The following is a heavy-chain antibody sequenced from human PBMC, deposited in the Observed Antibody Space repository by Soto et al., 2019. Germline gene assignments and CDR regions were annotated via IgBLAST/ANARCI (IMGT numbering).Heavy chain of an antibody. Sequence: GASVKVSCKASGRPFSSYAISWVRHAPGQGLEWMGGIIPIFGTANYAQKFQGRVTITADESTSTAYMELRSLRSEDTAVYYCAREMATGAFDIWGQGTMVTVSS. D-gene: IGHD5-12*01. CDR1: GRPFSSYA. J-gene: IGHJ3*02. V-gene: IGHV1-69*13. CDR3: AREMATGAFDI. CDR2: IIPIFGTA.